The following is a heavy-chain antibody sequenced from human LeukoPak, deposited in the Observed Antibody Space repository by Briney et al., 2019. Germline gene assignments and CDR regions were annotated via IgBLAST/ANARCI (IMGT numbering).Heavy chain of an antibody. CDR1: GFTFSSQA. CDR3: AKDRSSSGWTGYYFDY. CDR2: ITIGGDST. J-gene: IGHJ4*02. D-gene: IGHD6-19*01. Sequence: GGSLRLSCAASGFTFSSQAMSWVRQAPGKGLEYVSGITIGGDSTFYADSVKGRFTISRDNSKNTLYLQMNSLRAEDTAVYYCAKDRSSSGWTGYYFDYWGQGTLVTVSS. V-gene: IGHV3-23*01.